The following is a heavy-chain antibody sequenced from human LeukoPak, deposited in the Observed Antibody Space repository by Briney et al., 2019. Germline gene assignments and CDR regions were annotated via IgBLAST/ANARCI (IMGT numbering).Heavy chain of an antibody. CDR1: GDSIRSHY. V-gene: IGHV4-59*11. Sequence: SETLSLTCTVSGDSIRSHYWSWIRQPPGKGLEWIAYVYYSGYTNHNPSLKSRVTTSVDTSKNQFSLNLSSVTAADTAVYYCARDRRDGYSAYFGYWGQGTLVTVSS. J-gene: IGHJ4*02. CDR2: VYYSGYT. CDR3: ARDRRDGYSAYFGY. D-gene: IGHD5-24*01.